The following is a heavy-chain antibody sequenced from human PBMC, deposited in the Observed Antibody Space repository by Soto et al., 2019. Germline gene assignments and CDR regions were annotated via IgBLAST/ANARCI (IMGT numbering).Heavy chain of an antibody. Sequence: PSETLSLTCTVSGGSMNNYYWSWIRQPPGKGLVWIGYIYSSGSTNYSPSLSSRVTMSLDTSKSQFSLRLDSVSAADTAVYYCAREDKTVSCPGGTCSPPRGIDVWGQGTTVT. J-gene: IGHJ6*02. CDR1: GGSMNNYY. CDR3: AREDKTVSCPGGTCSPPRGIDV. CDR2: IYSSGST. D-gene: IGHD2-8*02. V-gene: IGHV4-59*01.